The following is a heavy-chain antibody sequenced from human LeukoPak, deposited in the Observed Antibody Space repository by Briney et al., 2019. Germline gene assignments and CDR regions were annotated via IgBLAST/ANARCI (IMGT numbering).Heavy chain of an antibody. Sequence: PGGSLRLSCAASGFTFSSYEMNWIRQAPGKGLEWISYISNSGSTKYYADSVKGRFTISRDNAKNSLYLQVNSLRAEDTAVYYCAAVIDYWGQGTLVTVSS. CDR1: GFTFSSYE. J-gene: IGHJ4*02. CDR3: AAVIDY. V-gene: IGHV3-48*03. CDR2: ISNSGSTK.